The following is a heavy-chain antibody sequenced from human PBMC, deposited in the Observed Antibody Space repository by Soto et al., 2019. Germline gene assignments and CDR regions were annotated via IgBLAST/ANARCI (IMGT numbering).Heavy chain of an antibody. J-gene: IGHJ1*01. Sequence: PGGSLRLSCAASGFTFSSYAMSWVRQAPGKGLEWVSAISGSGGSTYYSDSVKGRFTISRDNSKNTLYLQMNSLRAEDTAVYCCAEEFSGRYCWVFPFEYFQHWGQGTLATVSA. CDR2: ISGSGGST. CDR1: GFTFSSYA. CDR3: AEEFSGRYCWVFPFEYFQH. D-gene: IGHD1-26*01. V-gene: IGHV3-23*01.